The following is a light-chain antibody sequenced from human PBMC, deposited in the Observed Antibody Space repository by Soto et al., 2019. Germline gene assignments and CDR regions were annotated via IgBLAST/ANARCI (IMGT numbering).Light chain of an antibody. Sequence: QSVLTQPPAVSGAPGQRVTISCTGSSSNIGAGYDVHWYQQLPGTAPKLLIYGNSNRPSGVPDRFSGSRSGTSASLAITGLQAEHEADYYCQSYDSSLSGCVLGNGTKVT. CDR3: QSYDSSLSGCV. CDR2: GNS. V-gene: IGLV1-40*01. CDR1: SSNIGAGYD. J-gene: IGLJ1*01.